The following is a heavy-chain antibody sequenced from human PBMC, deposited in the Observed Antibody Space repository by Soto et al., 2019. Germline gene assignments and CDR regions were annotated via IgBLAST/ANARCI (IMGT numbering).Heavy chain of an antibody. J-gene: IGHJ4*02. V-gene: IGHV3-48*01. Sequence: GGSLRLSCAASGFTFSSYSMNWVRQAPGKGLEWVSYISSSSSTIYYADSVKGRFTISRDNAKNSLYLQMNSLRAEDTAVYYCARDGYYDILTGYYTQDYWGQGTLVTVSS. CDR1: GFTFSSYS. CDR2: ISSSSSTI. D-gene: IGHD3-9*01. CDR3: ARDGYYDILTGYYTQDY.